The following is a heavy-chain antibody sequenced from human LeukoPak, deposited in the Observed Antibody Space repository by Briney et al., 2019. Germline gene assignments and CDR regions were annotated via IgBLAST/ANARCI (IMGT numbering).Heavy chain of an antibody. CDR1: GFTFTNNW. D-gene: IGHD6-13*01. CDR2: IKPDDSEI. J-gene: IGHJ4*02. V-gene: IGHV3-7*03. Sequence: GGSLRLSCAASGFTFTNNWMTWVRQAPGKGLEWVAHIKPDDSEIYYVASVKGRFTISRDNAKTSLYLQMNSLRAEDTALYFCVKDITWRGSSWLFFDYWGQGTLVTVSS. CDR3: VKDITWRGSSWLFFDY.